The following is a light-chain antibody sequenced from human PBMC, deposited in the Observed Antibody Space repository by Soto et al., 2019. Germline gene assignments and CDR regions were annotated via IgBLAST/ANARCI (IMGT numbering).Light chain of an antibody. CDR1: QSVYSS. Sequence: ETVMTQSPATLSVSPGARATLSCRASQSVYSSLAWYQQKPGQAPRLLIYGASTRATGIPARFSGSGSGTEFTLTISSLQPDDFATYYCQHYNSYSEAFGQGTKVDIK. J-gene: IGKJ1*01. CDR2: GAS. CDR3: QHYNSYSEA. V-gene: IGKV3-15*01.